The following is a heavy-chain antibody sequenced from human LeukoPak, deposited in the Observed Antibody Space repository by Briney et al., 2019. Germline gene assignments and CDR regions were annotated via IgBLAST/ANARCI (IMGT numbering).Heavy chain of an antibody. CDR3: ARDWSQLVGYNWFDP. J-gene: IGHJ5*02. Sequence: GASVKVSCKASGYTFTSYDINWVRQATGQGLEWMGWMNPNSGNTGYAQKFQGRVTMTRNTSISTAYMELSSLRSEDTAVYYCARDWSQLVGYNWFDPWGQGTLVTVSS. V-gene: IGHV1-8*01. D-gene: IGHD6-6*01. CDR1: GYTFTSYD. CDR2: MNPNSGNT.